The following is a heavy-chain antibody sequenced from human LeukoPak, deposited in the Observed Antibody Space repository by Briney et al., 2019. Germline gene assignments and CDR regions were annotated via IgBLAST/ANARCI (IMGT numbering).Heavy chain of an antibody. Sequence: PSETLSLTCTVSGGSISSSSYYWGWIRQPPGKGLEWIGSIYYSGSTYYNPSLKSRVTISVDTSKNQFSLKLSSVTAADTAVYYCARDLVLGDWGQGTLVTVSS. CDR3: ARDLVLGD. V-gene: IGHV4-39*07. CDR2: IYYSGST. D-gene: IGHD2-21*01. CDR1: GGSISSSSYY. J-gene: IGHJ4*02.